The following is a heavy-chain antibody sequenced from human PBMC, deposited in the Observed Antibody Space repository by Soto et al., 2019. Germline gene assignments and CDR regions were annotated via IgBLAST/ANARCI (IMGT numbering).Heavy chain of an antibody. J-gene: IGHJ6*02. Sequence: QVQLVESGGGLVKPGGSLRLSCAASGFTFSDYYMSWIRQAPGKGLEWVSYISSSGSTIYYADSVKGRFTISSDNAKNSLYLQMNSLRAEDTAVYYCARMEMATIPRYYYGMDVWGQGTTVTVSS. CDR2: ISSSGSTI. V-gene: IGHV3-11*01. D-gene: IGHD5-12*01. CDR3: ARMEMATIPRYYYGMDV. CDR1: GFTFSDYY.